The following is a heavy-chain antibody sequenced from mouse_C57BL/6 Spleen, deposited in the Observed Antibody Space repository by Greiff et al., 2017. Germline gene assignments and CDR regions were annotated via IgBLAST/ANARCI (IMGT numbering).Heavy chain of an antibody. Sequence: QVQLQQPGAELVMPGASVKLSCKASGYTFTSYWMHWVKQTPGQGLEWIGEIDPSDSYTNYNQKFKGKFTLTVDKSSSTAYMHLSSLTSKDSAVXYCSRGDYSSYFSFDYWGQGTTLTVSS. D-gene: IGHD2-5*01. J-gene: IGHJ2*01. V-gene: IGHV1-69*01. CDR3: SRGDYSSYFSFDY. CDR1: GYTFTSYW. CDR2: IDPSDSYT.